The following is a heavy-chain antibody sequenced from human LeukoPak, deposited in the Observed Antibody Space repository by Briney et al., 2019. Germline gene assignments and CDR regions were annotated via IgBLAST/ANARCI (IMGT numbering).Heavy chain of an antibody. CDR1: GLTLSNAW. Sequence: GGSLRLSCAASGLTLSNAWMTWVRQAPGKGLEWVARIKSKTDGGITDYAAPVKGTFTISRDDSENTVYLQMNSLKIEDTAVYYCATGRSGYFDSWGQGTLVLVSS. V-gene: IGHV3-15*01. J-gene: IGHJ4*02. CDR2: IKSKTDGGIT. CDR3: ATGRSGYFDS.